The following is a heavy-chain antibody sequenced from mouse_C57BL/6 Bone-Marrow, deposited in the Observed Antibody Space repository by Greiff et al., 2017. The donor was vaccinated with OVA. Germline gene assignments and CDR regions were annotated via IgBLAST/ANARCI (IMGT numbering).Heavy chain of an antibody. CDR2: ISDGGSYT. Sequence: EVMLVESGGGLVKPGGSLKLSCAASGFTFSSYAMSWVRQTPEKRLEWVATISDGGSYTYYPDNVKGRFTISRDNAKNNLYLQMSHLKSEDTAMYYCARIYSYYYFDYWGQGTTLTVSS. D-gene: IGHD2-12*01. CDR3: ARIYSYYYFDY. CDR1: GFTFSSYA. V-gene: IGHV5-4*03. J-gene: IGHJ2*01.